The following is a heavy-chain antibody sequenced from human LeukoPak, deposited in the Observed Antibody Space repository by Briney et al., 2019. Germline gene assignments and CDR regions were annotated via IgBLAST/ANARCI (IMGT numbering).Heavy chain of an antibody. CDR1: GGSITGSSYY. CDR3: TRGSYDVLTGRSTLGEY. CDR2: IYYSGST. D-gene: IGHD3-9*01. V-gene: IGHV4-39*02. Sequence: PSETLSLTCTLSGGSITGSSYYWRWIRQSPGKGLEWIGNIYYSGSTYYNSSLKSRVTISIDTSKNHFSLRLTSVTASDTAVYFCTRGSYDVLTGRSTLGEYWGQGTLVAVSS. J-gene: IGHJ4*02.